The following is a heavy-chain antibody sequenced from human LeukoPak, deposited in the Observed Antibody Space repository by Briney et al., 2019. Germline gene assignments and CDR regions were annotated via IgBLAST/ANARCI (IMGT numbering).Heavy chain of an antibody. CDR3: AKVLITMVRGAMLGYYFDY. D-gene: IGHD3-10*01. J-gene: IGHJ4*02. CDR1: GFAFSSYA. V-gene: IGHV3-23*01. CDR2: ISGSGGST. Sequence: PGGSLRLSCAASGFAFSSYAMSWVRLAPGKGLELVSAISGSGGSTYYADSVKGRFTISRDNSKNTLYLQMNSLRAEDTAVYYCAKVLITMVRGAMLGYYFDYWGQGTLVTVSS.